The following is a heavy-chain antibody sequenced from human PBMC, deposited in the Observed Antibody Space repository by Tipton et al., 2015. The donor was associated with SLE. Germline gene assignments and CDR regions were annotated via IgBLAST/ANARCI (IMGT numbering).Heavy chain of an antibody. CDR2: IYYAGAT. J-gene: IGHJ2*01. Sequence: TLSLTCTVSGASLSGGRYYWTWIRQHPEKGLEWIGYIYYAGATYYNPSLKSRVIISVDRSQNQFSLNLSSVTAADTAVYYCARDSPTQCNGVCPLVRYFDLWGRGTLVTVSS. V-gene: IGHV4-31*03. CDR3: ARDSPTQCNGVCPLVRYFDL. CDR1: GASLSGGRYY. D-gene: IGHD2-8*01.